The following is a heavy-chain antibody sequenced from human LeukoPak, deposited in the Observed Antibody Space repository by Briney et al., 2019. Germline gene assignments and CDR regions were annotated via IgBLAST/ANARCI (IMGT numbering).Heavy chain of an antibody. Sequence: SETLSLTCSVSGASINSHYWTWIRQPAGKGLEWIWRIYISGSTNYSPSLMSRVTMSVDTSKNQISLNLISVTAADTAVYYCARALNPLPGTYYCDFWGGGTLVSV. CDR1: GASINSHY. CDR2: IYISGST. V-gene: IGHV4-4*07. CDR3: ARALNPLPGTYYCDF. J-gene: IGHJ4*02. D-gene: IGHD2-15*01.